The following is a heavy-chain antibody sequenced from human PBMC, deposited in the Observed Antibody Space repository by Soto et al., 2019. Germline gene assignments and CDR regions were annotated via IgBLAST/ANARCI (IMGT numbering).Heavy chain of an antibody. V-gene: IGHV4-31*03. CDR1: GGSISSGGYY. CDR3: ARDFTDSSGPTLGMGV. CDR2: IYYSGST. Sequence: SETQSLTCPVSGGSISSGGYYWSWIRQHPGKGLEWIGYIYYSGSTYYNPSLKSRVTISVDTSKNQFSLKLSSVTAADTAVYYCARDFTDSSGPTLGMGVWGQGTTVTVSS. D-gene: IGHD6-19*01. J-gene: IGHJ6*02.